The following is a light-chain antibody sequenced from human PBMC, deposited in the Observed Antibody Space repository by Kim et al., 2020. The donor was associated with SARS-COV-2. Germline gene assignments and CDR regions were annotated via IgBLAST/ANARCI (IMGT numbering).Light chain of an antibody. CDR2: DAS. CDR3: QQYGVSLYT. Sequence: EIVLTQSPATLSLSPGERATLSCRATQSVNSNYLAWYQQKPGQTPRLLIYDASTRATGIPDRFSGSGSGTDFTLTISGLEPEDFAVYYCQQYGVSLYTFGQGTKLEI. J-gene: IGKJ2*01. V-gene: IGKV3-20*01. CDR1: QSVNSNY.